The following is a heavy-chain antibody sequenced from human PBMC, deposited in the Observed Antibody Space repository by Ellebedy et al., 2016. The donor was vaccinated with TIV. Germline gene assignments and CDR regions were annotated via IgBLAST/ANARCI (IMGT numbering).Heavy chain of an antibody. J-gene: IGHJ5*02. D-gene: IGHD6-19*01. Sequence: SVKVSXXASGGTFSSYTITWVRQAPGQGLEWMGKIIPIIDMPSYAQKFQGRVTITADKSTSTAYMELSSLRSEDTAVYYCARVNQWQGFDAWGQGTLVAVSS. CDR3: ARVNQWQGFDA. CDR2: IIPIIDMP. CDR1: GGTFSSYT. V-gene: IGHV1-69*02.